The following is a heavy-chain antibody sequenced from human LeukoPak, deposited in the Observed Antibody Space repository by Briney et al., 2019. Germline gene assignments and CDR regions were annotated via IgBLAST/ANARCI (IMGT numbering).Heavy chain of an antibody. J-gene: IGHJ5*02. CDR3: AAFPHPSMVRGPSGRWFDP. Sequence: PSEILSLTCTVSGGSMSSSSYYWSWIRQPPGKGLEWIGEINHSGSTNYNPSLKSRVTISVDTSKNQFSLKLSSVTAADTAVYYCAAFPHPSMVRGPSGRWFDPWGQGTLVTVSS. CDR2: INHSGST. CDR1: GGSMSSSSYY. V-gene: IGHV4-39*07. D-gene: IGHD3-10*01.